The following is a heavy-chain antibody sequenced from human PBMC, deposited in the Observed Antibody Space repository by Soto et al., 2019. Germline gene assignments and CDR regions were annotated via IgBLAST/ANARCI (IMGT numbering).Heavy chain of an antibody. Sequence: PGESLKISCKGSGYSFAGYWITWVRQMPGKGLEWMGRIDPSDSQTYYSPSFRGHVTISAAKSITTVFLQWSSLRASDTAMYYCEGQTYDFEAGPNFQSYFGSWGHGTGVTV. CDR3: EGQTYDFEAGPNFQSYFGS. D-gene: IGHD6-19*01. CDR2: IDPSDSQT. J-gene: IGHJ4*01. V-gene: IGHV5-10-1*01. CDR1: GYSFAGYW.